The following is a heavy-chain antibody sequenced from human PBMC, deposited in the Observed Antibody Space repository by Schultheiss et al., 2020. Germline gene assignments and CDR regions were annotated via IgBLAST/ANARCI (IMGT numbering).Heavy chain of an antibody. Sequence: WGSLRLSCAASGFTFSGSAMHWVRQASGKGLEWVGRIRSKANSYATAYAASVKGRFTISRDDSKNTAYLQMNSLKTEDTAVYYCTSYNYDYIWGSYRDYYYYGMDVWGQGTTVTVSS. CDR3: TSYNYDYIWGSYRDYYYYGMDV. V-gene: IGHV3-73*01. CDR1: GFTFSGSA. CDR2: IRSKANSYAT. J-gene: IGHJ6*02. D-gene: IGHD3-16*02.